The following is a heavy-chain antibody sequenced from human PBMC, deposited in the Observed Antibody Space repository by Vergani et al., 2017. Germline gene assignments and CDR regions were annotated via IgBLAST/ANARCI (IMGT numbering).Heavy chain of an antibody. CDR1: GGTFSSYA. J-gene: IGHJ5*02. D-gene: IGHD3-9*01. V-gene: IGHV1-69*04. CDR2: IIPSLGIA. CDR3: AREGDILTGYNWFDP. Sequence: QVQLVQSGAEVKKPGSSVKVSCKASGGTFSSYAISWVRQAPGQGLEWMGRIIPSLGIANYAQKLQGRVTMTTDTSTSTAYMELRSLRSDDTAVYYCAREGDILTGYNWFDPWGQGTLVTVSS.